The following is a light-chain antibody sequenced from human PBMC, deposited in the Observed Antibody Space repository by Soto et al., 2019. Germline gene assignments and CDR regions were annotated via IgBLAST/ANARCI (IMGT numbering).Light chain of an antibody. CDR3: AAWDDSLKVV. CDR1: SSNIGSNP. Sequence: QSVLTQPPSASGTPGQRVTISCSGSSSNIGSNPVNWYQQLPGTAPKLLIYSNNQRPSGVPDRFSGSKSGTSASLAISGLQSEDEADYYCAAWDDSLKVVFGGGTKLTVL. CDR2: SNN. J-gene: IGLJ2*01. V-gene: IGLV1-44*01.